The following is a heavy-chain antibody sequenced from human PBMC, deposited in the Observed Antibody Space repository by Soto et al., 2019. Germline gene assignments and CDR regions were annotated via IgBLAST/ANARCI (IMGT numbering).Heavy chain of an antibody. CDR1: GFTFSIYA. CDR3: AKERSDHRIAAAAIDY. D-gene: IGHD6-25*01. J-gene: IGHJ4*02. Sequence: SLRLSCAASGFTFSIYAMSWVRQAPGKGLEWVSSISGSGDSAYYADSVKGRFTISRDNSKNTLYLQINSLRAEETAVYYCAKERSDHRIAAAAIDYWGQGAQVTVSS. V-gene: IGHV3-23*01. CDR2: ISGSGDSA.